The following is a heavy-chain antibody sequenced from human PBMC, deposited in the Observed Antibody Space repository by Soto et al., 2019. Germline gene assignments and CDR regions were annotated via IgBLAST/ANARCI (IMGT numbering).Heavy chain of an antibody. V-gene: IGHV3-30-3*01. CDR2: ISDDGSNK. CDR1: GFTFSSYA. Sequence: QVQLVESGGGVVQPGRSLRLSCAASGFTFSSYAMHWVRQAPGKGLEWVAVISDDGSNKYYADSAKGRFTISRDNSKNTLYLQMNSLRAEDTAVYYCARPLWRNDFNWGYFDLWGRGTLVTVSS. J-gene: IGHJ2*01. CDR3: ARPLWRNDFNWGYFDL. D-gene: IGHD2-21*01.